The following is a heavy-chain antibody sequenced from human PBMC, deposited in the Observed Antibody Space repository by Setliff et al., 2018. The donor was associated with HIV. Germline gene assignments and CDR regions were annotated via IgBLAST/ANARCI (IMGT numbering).Heavy chain of an antibody. J-gene: IGHJ4*02. CDR1: GYSISSGYY. CDR3: ARVGYHGSGRYSFDN. D-gene: IGHD3-10*01. CDR2: IYHSGTT. Sequence: PSETLSLTCAVSGYSISSGYYWGWIRQTPGKGLGWIGSIYHSGTTYYNPSLRSRVTISVDTSKNQFSLKLISVTAADTAVYYCARVGYHGSGRYSFDNWGQGTLVTVSS. V-gene: IGHV4-38-2*01.